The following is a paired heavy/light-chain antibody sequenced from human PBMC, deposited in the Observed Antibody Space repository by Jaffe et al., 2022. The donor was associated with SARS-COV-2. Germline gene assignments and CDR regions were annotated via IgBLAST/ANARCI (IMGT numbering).Heavy chain of an antibody. V-gene: IGHV3-21*01. CDR2: IDGSASYI. Sequence: EVQLLESGGGLVKPGGSLRLSCAASGFTFRTYKMNWVRQAPGKGLEWVSSIDGSASYIDHAESVEGRFTISRDNAKNSLYLQMNSLRAEDTAVYYCARGGYSSGWYVFDYWGLGALVTVSS. CDR3: ARGGYSSGWYVFDY. D-gene: IGHD6-19*01. J-gene: IGHJ4*02. CDR1: GFTFRTYK.
Light chain of an antibody. CDR3: QQSYTTAALT. CDR2: AAS. Sequence: DIQMTQSPSSLSAAVGDRVTITCRSSQTISTYLNWYQQKPGKAPKLLIYAASSLQSGVPSRFSGSGSGTDFTLTISTLQPEDFATYYCQQSYTTAALTFGGGTKVEIK. CDR1: QTISTY. V-gene: IGKV1-39*01. J-gene: IGKJ4*01.